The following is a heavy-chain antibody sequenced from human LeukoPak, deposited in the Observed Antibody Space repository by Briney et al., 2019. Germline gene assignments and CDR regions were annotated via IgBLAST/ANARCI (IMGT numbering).Heavy chain of an antibody. CDR2: IYYSGST. J-gene: IGHJ4*02. CDR3: ARHRVGATMVAS. CDR1: GGSISSYS. V-gene: IGHV4-59*08. D-gene: IGHD1-26*01. Sequence: SETLSLPCTVSGGSISSYSWSWIRQPPGKGLEWIGYIYYSGSTNYNPSLKSRVTISVDTSKDQFSPKLSSVTAADTAVYYCARHRVGATMVASWGQGTLVTVSS.